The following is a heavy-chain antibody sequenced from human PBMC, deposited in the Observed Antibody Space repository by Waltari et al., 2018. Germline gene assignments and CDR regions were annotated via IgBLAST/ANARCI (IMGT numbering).Heavy chain of an antibody. J-gene: IGHJ4*02. CDR1: GFAFSDHY. D-gene: IGHD1-26*01. Sequence: EVHLVESGGGLVQPGGSLRLSCATSGFAFSDHYRDWVRQAPGKGLEWVGRTKNRRNYYTTEYAASVRGRFTILRDDSRNSVYLQMNSLKPEDTAVYYCARWDSGSCGDWGQGTLVTVSS. V-gene: IGHV3-72*01. CDR2: TKNRRNYYTT. CDR3: ARWDSGSCGD.